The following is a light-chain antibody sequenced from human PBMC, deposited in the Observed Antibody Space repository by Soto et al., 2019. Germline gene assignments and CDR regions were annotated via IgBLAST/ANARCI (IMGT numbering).Light chain of an antibody. Sequence: QLTQSPSCLSASIGDRVIITCRASQSVSRSLNWYQQKAGQAPKLLIYAASTLHSGVPSRFSGSGSGTEFTLTISSLQPEDFATYYCQQNAITPPWTFGQGTKVDIK. CDR1: QSVSRS. J-gene: IGKJ1*01. V-gene: IGKV1-39*01. CDR2: AAS. CDR3: QQNAITPPWT.